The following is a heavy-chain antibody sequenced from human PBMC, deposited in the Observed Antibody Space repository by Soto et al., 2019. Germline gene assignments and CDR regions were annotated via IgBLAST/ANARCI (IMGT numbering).Heavy chain of an antibody. CDR2: ISYDGSNK. CDR1: GFTFSSYG. V-gene: IGHV3-30*18. CDR3: AKDGHWEEAYFDY. D-gene: IGHD7-27*01. J-gene: IGHJ4*02. Sequence: QVQLVESGGGVVQPGRSLRLSCAASGFTFSSYGMHWVRQAPGKGLEWVAVISYDGSNKYYADSVKGRFTISRDNSKNTLYLQMNSLRAEDTAVYYCAKDGHWEEAYFDYWGQGTLVTVSS.